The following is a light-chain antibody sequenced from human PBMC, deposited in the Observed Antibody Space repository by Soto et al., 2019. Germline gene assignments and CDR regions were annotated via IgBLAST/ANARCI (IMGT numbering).Light chain of an antibody. CDR2: EVS. J-gene: IGLJ2*01. V-gene: IGLV2-8*01. CDR3: RSFSGSPVV. CDR1: SSDVGEENY. Sequence: QSALTQPPSASGSPGQSVTITCSGTSSDVGEENYVSWYQQHPGKVPKLILYEVSKRPLGVPDRFSGSRSGNTASLTVSGLQAQDEADYYCRSFSGSPVVFGGGTKLTVL.